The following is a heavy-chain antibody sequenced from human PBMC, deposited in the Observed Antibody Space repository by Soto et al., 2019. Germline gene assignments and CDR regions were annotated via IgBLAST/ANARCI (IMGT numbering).Heavy chain of an antibody. J-gene: IGHJ3*02. CDR3: AGVAGPTLDAFDI. D-gene: IGHD6-19*01. CDR1: GGTFSSYA. CDR2: IIPIFGTA. Sequence: GASVKVSCKASGGTFSSYAISWVRQAPGQGLEWMGGIIPIFGTANYAQKFQGRVTITADESTSTAYMELSSLRSEDTAVYYCAGVAGPTLDAFDIWGQGTMVTVSS. V-gene: IGHV1-69*13.